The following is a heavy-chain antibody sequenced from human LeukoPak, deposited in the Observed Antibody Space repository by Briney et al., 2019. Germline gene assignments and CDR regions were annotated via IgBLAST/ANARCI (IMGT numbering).Heavy chain of an antibody. V-gene: IGHV3-7*01. CDR3: VAWGSLVV. J-gene: IGHJ4*02. Sequence: GGSLRLSCVASGFIVDTYWMSWVRQAPGKGLDWVAHIKEDGTRKYYVDSVRGRFTISRDNAKNSLFLQMNSLRVEDTAVFYCVAWGSLVVWGQGTLVTVSS. D-gene: IGHD3-16*01. CDR1: GFIVDTYW. CDR2: IKEDGTRK.